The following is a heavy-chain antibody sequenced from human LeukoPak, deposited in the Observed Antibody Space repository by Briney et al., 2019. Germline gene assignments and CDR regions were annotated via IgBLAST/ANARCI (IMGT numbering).Heavy chain of an antibody. CDR1: EFTFSNYA. Sequence: PGRSLRLSCAASEFTFSNYAMHWVRQAPGKGLEWLAVISYDGHNKYYADSVKARFTISRDNSKNTLYLQMNNLRPDDTAVYYCATDSGPVTNYLDYWGQGTLVAVSS. V-gene: IGHV3-30*04. CDR3: ATDSGPVTNYLDY. J-gene: IGHJ4*02. D-gene: IGHD2-15*01. CDR2: ISYDGHNK.